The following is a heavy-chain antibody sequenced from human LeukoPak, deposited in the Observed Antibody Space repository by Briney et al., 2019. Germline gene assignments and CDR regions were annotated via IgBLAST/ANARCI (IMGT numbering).Heavy chain of an antibody. J-gene: IGHJ3*02. V-gene: IGHV3-30-3*01. Sequence: GGSLRLSCTASGFIFSSYAMHWVRQAPGKGLEWVAVISYDGSNQYYADSVKGRFTISRDRSKNTLYLQMNSLRVEDTAVYYCARVFRPSLTVFIIRGAFDIWGQGTMVTVSS. CDR2: ISYDGSNQ. CDR3: ARVFRPSLTVFIIRGAFDI. D-gene: IGHD3-3*01. CDR1: GFIFSSYA.